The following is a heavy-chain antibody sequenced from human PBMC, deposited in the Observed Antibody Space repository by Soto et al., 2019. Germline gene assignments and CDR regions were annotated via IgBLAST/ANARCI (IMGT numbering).Heavy chain of an antibody. Sequence: QLQLQESGPGLVKPSETLSLTCTVSGGSISSSSFYWGWIRQSPGKGLEWIGSIYFGGNTYYNPSPQSXXTXSXXTSKNQFSLKLTSVTAADTAVYYCARHVYARTFGYWGQGTLVTVSS. CDR3: ARHVYARTFGY. CDR1: GGSISSSSFY. CDR2: IYFGGNT. J-gene: IGHJ4*02. D-gene: IGHD4-17*01. V-gene: IGHV4-39*01.